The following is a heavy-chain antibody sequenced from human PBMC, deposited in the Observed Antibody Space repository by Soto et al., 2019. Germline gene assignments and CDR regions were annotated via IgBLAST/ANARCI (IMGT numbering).Heavy chain of an antibody. Sequence: ETLSLTRTVSGGSISGYYWSWIRQPPGKGLEWIGYMYNTGSTVYNPSFKSRVTISVDTSKNQFSLKLNSVTAADTAVYYCARDLWGYCGTDCYPLDVWAQGTTV. V-gene: IGHV4-59*01. CDR3: ARDLWGYCGTDCYPLDV. CDR1: GGSISGYY. CDR2: MYNTGST. J-gene: IGHJ6*02. D-gene: IGHD2-21*02.